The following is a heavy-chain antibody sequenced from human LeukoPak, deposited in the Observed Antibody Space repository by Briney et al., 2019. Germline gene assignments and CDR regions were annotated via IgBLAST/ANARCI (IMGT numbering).Heavy chain of an antibody. V-gene: IGHV5-51*01. J-gene: IGHJ4*02. Sequence: GASLQISCEASGSIFTTYWLGWVRPQPEKVLEWMGIIDTSDSDTRYNPTFQGQGTISADKSLTTAYLQWNSLKASDTAMYYCARQTAMGRSGDYWGQGTLVTAAS. D-gene: IGHD5-18*01. CDR1: GSIFTTYW. CDR2: IDTSDSDT. CDR3: ARQTAMGRSGDY.